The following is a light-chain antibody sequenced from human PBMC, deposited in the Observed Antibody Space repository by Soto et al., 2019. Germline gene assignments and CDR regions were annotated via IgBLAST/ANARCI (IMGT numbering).Light chain of an antibody. J-gene: IGKJ4*01. Sequence: DIQMTQSPSSLSASVGDRVTITCRASQSISSYLNWYQQKPGKAPKLLIYAASTLQSGVPSRFSGGGSGTDFTLTISSLQPEDFATYYCQQSYSLPLTFGGGTKVDIK. V-gene: IGKV1-39*01. CDR1: QSISSY. CDR2: AAS. CDR3: QQSYSLPLT.